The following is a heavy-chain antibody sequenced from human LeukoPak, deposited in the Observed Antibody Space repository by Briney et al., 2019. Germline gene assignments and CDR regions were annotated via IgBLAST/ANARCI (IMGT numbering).Heavy chain of an antibody. D-gene: IGHD2-21*01. V-gene: IGHV3-23*01. CDR1: GFTFSSYA. J-gene: IGHJ3*02. CDR3: AKDRKYYGAGPVVFDI. Sequence: PGGSLRLSCAASGFTFSSYAMSWVRQAPGKGLEWVSAISGSGGSTYYADSVKGRFTISRDNSKNTLYLQMNSLRAEDTAVYYCAKDRKYYGAGPVVFDIWGKGKMVPVFS. CDR2: ISGSGGST.